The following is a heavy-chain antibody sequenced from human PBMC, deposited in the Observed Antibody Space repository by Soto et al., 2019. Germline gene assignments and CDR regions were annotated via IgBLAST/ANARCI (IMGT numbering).Heavy chain of an antibody. J-gene: IGHJ5*02. CDR1: GFTFSSDW. D-gene: IGHD6-13*01. Sequence: PGGSLRLSCEASGFTFSSDWMSWVRQAPGKGLEWVANINQDGSVKYYVDSVKGRFNISRDNAKNSVYLQMNSLRVEDTAVYYCARAIAAAGSSWGQGTLVTVSS. CDR2: INQDGSVK. V-gene: IGHV3-7*05. CDR3: ARAIAAAGSS.